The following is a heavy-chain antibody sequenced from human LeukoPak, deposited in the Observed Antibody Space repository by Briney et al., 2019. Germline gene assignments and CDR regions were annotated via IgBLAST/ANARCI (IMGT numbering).Heavy chain of an antibody. CDR1: GGSISSYY. CDR3: ARIRSTTPLLDY. D-gene: IGHD1-26*01. J-gene: IGHJ4*02. CDR2: MYQSGST. V-gene: IGHV4-59*12. Sequence: SETLSLTCTVSGGSISSYYWSWIRQPPGKGLEWIGYMYQSGSTYYNPSLKSRVTISGDRSKNQFSLKLSSVTAADTAVYYCARIRSTTPLLDYWGQGTLVTVSS.